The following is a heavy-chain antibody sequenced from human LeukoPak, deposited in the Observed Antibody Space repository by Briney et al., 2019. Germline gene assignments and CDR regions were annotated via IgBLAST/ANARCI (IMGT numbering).Heavy chain of an antibody. J-gene: IGHJ4*02. CDR3: ARVNYWLLDY. CDR2: IYYSGST. CDR1: GGPISSGGYY. V-gene: IGHV4-31*03. D-gene: IGHD1-7*01. Sequence: SETLSLTCTVSGGPISSGGYYWSWIRQHPGKGLEWIGYIYYSGSTYYNPSLKSRVTISVDTSKNQFSLKLSSVTAADTAVYYCARVNYWLLDYWGQGTLVTVSS.